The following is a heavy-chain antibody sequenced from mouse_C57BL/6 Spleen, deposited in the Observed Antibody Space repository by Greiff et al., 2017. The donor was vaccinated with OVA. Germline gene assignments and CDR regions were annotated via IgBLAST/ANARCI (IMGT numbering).Heavy chain of an antibody. J-gene: IGHJ2*01. D-gene: IGHD2-4*01. Sequence: VQLQQSGPELVKPGASVKISCKASGYTFTDYYINWVKQRPRQGLVGIGWIFPGSGSTYYNQKFKGKATLTVDTSSSPAYMLFSTLTSEDSAVYFCARAYDFGGPRGYWGQGTTLTVSS. CDR2: IFPGSGST. CDR1: GYTFTDYY. CDR3: ARAYDFGGPRGY. V-gene: IGHV1-75*01.